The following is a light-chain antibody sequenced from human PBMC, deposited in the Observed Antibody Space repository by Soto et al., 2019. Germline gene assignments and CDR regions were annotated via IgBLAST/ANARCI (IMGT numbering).Light chain of an antibody. CDR2: KVS. CDR1: RSLVYNDGNTY. Sequence: DVVLTQSPLSLPVILGQPASISCKSSRSLVYNDGNTYLSWFQQRPGQSPRRLIYKVSNRDSGVPDRFSGSGSGTDFTLKISRVEAEDVGVYYCMQGTNWPPLTFGGGTKVEIK. J-gene: IGKJ4*01. V-gene: IGKV2-30*01. CDR3: MQGTNWPPLT.